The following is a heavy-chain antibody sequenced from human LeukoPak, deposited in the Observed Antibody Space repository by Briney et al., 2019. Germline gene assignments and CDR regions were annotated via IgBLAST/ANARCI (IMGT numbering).Heavy chain of an antibody. CDR1: GYTFTDYY. J-gene: IGHJ4*02. D-gene: IGHD2-2*01. Sequence: ASVKVSCKVSGYTFTDYYMHWVQQAPGKGLGWMGLVDPEDGETTYAEKFQGRVTITADTSTDTAYMELSSLRSEDTAVYYCATHGRGGHIVVVPAAYDYWGQGTLVTVSS. CDR2: VDPEDGET. V-gene: IGHV1-69-2*01. CDR3: ATHGRGGHIVVVPAAYDY.